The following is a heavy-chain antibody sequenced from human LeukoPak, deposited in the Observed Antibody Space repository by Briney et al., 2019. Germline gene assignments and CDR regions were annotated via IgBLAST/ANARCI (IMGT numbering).Heavy chain of an antibody. J-gene: IGHJ6*02. D-gene: IGHD1-14*01. CDR2: IWYDGSNK. Sequence: GGSLRLSCEASGFXFNNYVIHWVRQAPGKGLEWVTLIWYDGSNKYFTDSVKGRFTISRDNSKNTLYLQMNSLRAEDTAVYYCARGIITAIDVWGQGTTVTVSS. V-gene: IGHV3-33*01. CDR3: ARGIITAIDV. CDR1: GFXFNNYV.